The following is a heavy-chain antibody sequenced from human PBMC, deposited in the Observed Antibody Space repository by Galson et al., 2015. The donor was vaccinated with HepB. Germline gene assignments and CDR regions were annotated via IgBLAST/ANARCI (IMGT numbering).Heavy chain of an antibody. Sequence: SLRLSCAVSGFTLSSYAMSWVRQAPGKGLEWVSTISGSGGSTYYADFVRGRFTISRDNSKNTLYLQMNSLRTGDAAIFYCAKSDSAMVTLPYGGFDYWGQGTLVTVSS. J-gene: IGHJ4*02. D-gene: IGHD5-18*01. V-gene: IGHV3-23*01. CDR2: ISGSGGST. CDR3: AKSDSAMVTLPYGGFDY. CDR1: GFTLSSYA.